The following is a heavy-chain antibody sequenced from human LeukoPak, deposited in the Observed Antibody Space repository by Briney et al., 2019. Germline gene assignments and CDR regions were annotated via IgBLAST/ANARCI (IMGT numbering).Heavy chain of an antibody. CDR3: ARDHWLLSSKTWYYYGLDV. CDR1: GDSITRYY. CDR2: ISYNGSP. J-gene: IGHJ6*02. V-gene: IGHV4-59*01. Sequence: SETLSLTCTVSGDSITRYYWSWIRLSPGKGLEWIGYISYNGSPDYSPSLKSRVTISSDTSKNQFFLIMRSVTAADTAVYYCARDHWLLSSKTWYYYGLDVWGQGTTVTVSS. D-gene: IGHD3-9*01.